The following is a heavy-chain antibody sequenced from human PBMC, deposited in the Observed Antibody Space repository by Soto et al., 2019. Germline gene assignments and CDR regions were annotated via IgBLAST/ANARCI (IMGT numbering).Heavy chain of an antibody. CDR2: IYYSGST. D-gene: IGHD3-3*01. CDR3: ASTAKLRFLEWFDY. J-gene: IGHJ4*02. CDR1: GGSISSYY. Sequence: ETLSLTCTVSGGSISSYYWSWIRQPPGKGLEWIGYIYYSGSTNYNPSLKSRVTISVDTSKNQFSLKLSSVTAADTAVYYCASTAKLRFLEWFDYWGQGTLVTVSS. V-gene: IGHV4-59*01.